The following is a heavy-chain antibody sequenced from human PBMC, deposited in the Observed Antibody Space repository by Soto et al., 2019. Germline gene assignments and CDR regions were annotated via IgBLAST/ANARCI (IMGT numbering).Heavy chain of an antibody. CDR3: AKALEIDWLLPSWGFDY. V-gene: IGHV3-23*01. CDR1: GFTFSSYA. CDR2: ISGSGGST. Sequence: GESLKISCAASGFTFSSYAMSWVRQAPGKGLEWVSAISGSGGSTYYADSVKGRFTISRDNSKNTLYLQMNSLRAEDTAVYYCAKALEIDWLLPSWGFDYWGQGTLVTVSS. D-gene: IGHD3-9*01. J-gene: IGHJ4*02.